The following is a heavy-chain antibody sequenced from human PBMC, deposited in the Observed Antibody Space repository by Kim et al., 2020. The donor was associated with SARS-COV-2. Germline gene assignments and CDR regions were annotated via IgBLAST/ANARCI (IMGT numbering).Heavy chain of an antibody. CDR3: TTGITMIVVTTRGVYYFDY. CDR2: IKSKTDGGTT. V-gene: IGHV3-15*01. D-gene: IGHD3-22*01. J-gene: IGHJ4*02. CDR1: GFTFSNAW. Sequence: GGSLRLSCAASGFTFSNAWMSWVRQAPGKGLEWVGRIKSKTDGGTTDYAAPVKGRFTISRDDSNNTLYLQMNSLKTEDTAVYYCTTGITMIVVTTRGVYYFDYWGQGTLVTVSS.